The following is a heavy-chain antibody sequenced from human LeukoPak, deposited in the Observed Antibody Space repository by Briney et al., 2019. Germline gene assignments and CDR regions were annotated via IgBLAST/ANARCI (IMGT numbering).Heavy chain of an antibody. CDR1: GVSISSYY. Sequence: SETLSLTCTVSGVSISSYYWSWIRQPPGKGLEWIGYIYYSGSTNYNPSLKSRVTISVDTSKNQFSLKLSSVTAADTAVYYCAREDYSYPTSGPFDPWGQGTLVTVSS. D-gene: IGHD4-11*01. J-gene: IGHJ5*02. CDR3: AREDYSYPTSGPFDP. CDR2: IYYSGST. V-gene: IGHV4-59*01.